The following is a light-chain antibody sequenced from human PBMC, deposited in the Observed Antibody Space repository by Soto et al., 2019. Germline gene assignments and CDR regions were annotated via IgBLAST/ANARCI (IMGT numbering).Light chain of an antibody. CDR3: SSYTSRSALYV. V-gene: IGLV2-14*01. CDR2: EVS. J-gene: IGLJ1*01. Sequence: QSVLTQPASGSGSPGQSITISGTGTSSDVGGYNYVSWYQQHPGKAPKLMIYEVSNRPSGVSNRFSGSKSGNTASLTISGLQAEDEADYYCSSYTSRSALYVFGTGTKVTV. CDR1: SSDVGGYNY.